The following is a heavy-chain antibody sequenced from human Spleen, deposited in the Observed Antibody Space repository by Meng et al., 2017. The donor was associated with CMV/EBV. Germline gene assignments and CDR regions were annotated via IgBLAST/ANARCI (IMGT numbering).Heavy chain of an antibody. V-gene: IGHV5-51*01. CDR2: IYPGDPDA. CDR3: ARHSSSSGLANYGMDV. D-gene: IGHD6-6*01. Sequence: GESLKISCKGSGYIFTNYWIGWVRQMPGKGLEWMGIIYPGDPDARYRPSFEGQVTISADKFINTAYLQWSSLKASDTAMYYCARHSSSSGLANYGMDVWGQGTTVTVSS. J-gene: IGHJ6*02. CDR1: GYIFTNYW.